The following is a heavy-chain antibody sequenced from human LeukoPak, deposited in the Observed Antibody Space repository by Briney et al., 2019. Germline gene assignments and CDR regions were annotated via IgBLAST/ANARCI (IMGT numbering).Heavy chain of an antibody. CDR2: ISAYNGNT. J-gene: IGHJ5*02. D-gene: IGHD6-6*01. CDR3: ARDNLLGGSSSTDL. V-gene: IGHV1-18*01. CDR1: GYTFTSYG. Sequence: GASVKVSCKASGYTFTSYGISWVRQAPGQGLEWMGWISAYNGNTNYAQKLQGRVTMTTDTSTSTAYMELSRLRSDDTAVYYCARDNLLGGSSSTDLWGQGTLVTVSS.